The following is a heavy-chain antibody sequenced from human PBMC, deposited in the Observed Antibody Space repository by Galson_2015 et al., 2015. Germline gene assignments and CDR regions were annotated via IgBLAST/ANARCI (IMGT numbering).Heavy chain of an antibody. J-gene: IGHJ4*02. CDR3: ARDGANLDY. Sequence: SLRLSCAASGFTFSNFGFHWVRQAPGKGLEWVALIWYDGSSKYYADSVKGRCTISRDNSRSTVYLQMNSLRVEDTAIYFCARDGANLDYWGQGTLVTVS. V-gene: IGHV3-33*01. CDR2: IWYDGSSK. CDR1: GFTFSNFG. D-gene: IGHD3-16*01.